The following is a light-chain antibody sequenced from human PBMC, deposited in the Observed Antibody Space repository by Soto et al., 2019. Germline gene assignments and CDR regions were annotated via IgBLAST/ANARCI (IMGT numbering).Light chain of an antibody. CDR3: QKRGNWTQ. V-gene: IGKV3-11*01. Sequence: DIVLTQSPATLSLSLGETATLSCRASQSISNYLAWYQHKPGQAPRLLIFDASNRATGIPARCSGSGSGTDFTLTISGLEPDDFAIYYCQKRGNWTQFGQGTRLEIK. CDR1: QSISNY. CDR2: DAS. J-gene: IGKJ5*01.